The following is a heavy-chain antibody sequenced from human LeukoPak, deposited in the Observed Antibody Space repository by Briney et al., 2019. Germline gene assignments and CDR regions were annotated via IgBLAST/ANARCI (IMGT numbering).Heavy chain of an antibody. CDR3: ARVHGYSYGYLDY. J-gene: IGHJ4*02. Sequence: PSETLSLTCAVYGGSFSGYYWSWIRQPPGKGLEWIGEINHSGSTNYNPSLKSRVTISVDTSKDQFSLKLSSVTAADTAVYYCARVHGYSYGYLDYWGQGTLVTVSS. D-gene: IGHD5-18*01. CDR2: INHSGST. CDR1: GGSFSGYY. V-gene: IGHV4-34*01.